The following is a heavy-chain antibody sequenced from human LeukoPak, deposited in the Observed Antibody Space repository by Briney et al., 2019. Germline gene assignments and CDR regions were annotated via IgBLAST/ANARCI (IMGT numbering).Heavy chain of an antibody. CDR3: ARDWGLVRGVPKYFDY. V-gene: IGHV1-2*02. CDR1: GYTFTGYY. J-gene: IGHJ4*02. CDR2: INPNSGGT. Sequence: ASVKVSCKASGYTFTGYYIHWVRQVPGQGLEWMGWINPNSGGTNYAQKFQGRVTMTRDTSISTAYMELSRLRSDDTAVYYCARDWGLVRGVPKYFDYWGQGTLVTVSS. D-gene: IGHD3-10*01.